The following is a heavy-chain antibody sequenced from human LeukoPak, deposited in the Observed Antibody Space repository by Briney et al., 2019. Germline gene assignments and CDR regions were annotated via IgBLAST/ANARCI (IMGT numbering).Heavy chain of an antibody. Sequence: ASVKASCKVSGYTLTELSMHWVRQAPGKGLEWMGGFDPEDGETIYAQKLQGRVTMTEDTSTDTAYMELSSLRSEDTAVYYCATGPYYYDSSGMARDYWGQGTLVTVSS. CDR2: FDPEDGET. J-gene: IGHJ4*02. V-gene: IGHV1-24*01. CDR1: GYTLTELS. D-gene: IGHD3-22*01. CDR3: ATGPYYYDSSGMARDY.